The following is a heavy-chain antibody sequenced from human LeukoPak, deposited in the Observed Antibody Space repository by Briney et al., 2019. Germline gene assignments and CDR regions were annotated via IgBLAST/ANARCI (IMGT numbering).Heavy chain of an antibody. Sequence: PSETLSLTCTVSGGSISSYYWSWIRQPPGKGLEWIGYIYYSGGTNYNPSLKSRVTISVDTSKNQFSLKLSSVTAADTAVYYCARHSRYGLYYFDYWGQGTLVTVSS. J-gene: IGHJ4*02. V-gene: IGHV4-59*08. CDR1: GGSISSYY. D-gene: IGHD5-18*01. CDR2: IYYSGGT. CDR3: ARHSRYGLYYFDY.